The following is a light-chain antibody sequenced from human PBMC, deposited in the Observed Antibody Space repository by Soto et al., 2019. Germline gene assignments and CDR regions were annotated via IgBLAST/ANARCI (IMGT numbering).Light chain of an antibody. J-gene: IGLJ3*02. CDR2: YDS. CDR3: QVWDSSSDQTGV. V-gene: IGLV3-21*04. CDR1: NIGSKS. Sequence: SYELTQPPSVSVAPGKTARITCGGNNIGSKSVHGYQQKPGQAPVLVIYYDSDRPSGIPERFSGSNSGNRATLTISRVEAGDEADYYCQVWDSSSDQTGVFGGGTMLTVL.